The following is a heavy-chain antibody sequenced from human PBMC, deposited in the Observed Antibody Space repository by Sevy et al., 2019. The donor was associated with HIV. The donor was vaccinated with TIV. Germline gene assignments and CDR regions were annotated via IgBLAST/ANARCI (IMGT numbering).Heavy chain of an antibody. CDR3: ARSGVYTPPYYYYMDV. CDR1: GGTFSSYA. V-gene: IGHV1-69*13. Sequence: ASVKVSCKASGGTFSSYAISWVRQAPGQGLEWMGGIIPIFGTANYAQKFQGRVTITADESTSTAYMELSSLRSEDTAVYYCARSGVYTPPYYYYMDVWGTGTTVTVSS. J-gene: IGHJ6*03. CDR2: IIPIFGTA.